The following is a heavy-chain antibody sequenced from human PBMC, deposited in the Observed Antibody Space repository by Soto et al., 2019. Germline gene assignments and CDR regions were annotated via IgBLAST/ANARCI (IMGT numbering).Heavy chain of an antibody. D-gene: IGHD2-21*02. CDR3: ARGTCGNSGVFDY. CDR1: GFTFSSYG. V-gene: IGHV3-33*01. Sequence: QVQLVESGGGVVQPGRSLRLSCAASGFTFSSYGMHWVRQAPGKGLEWVAVIWYDGSNKYYADSVKGRFTISRDNSKNTLYLQMNSLRAEDTAVYYCARGTCGNSGVFDYWGQGTLVTVSS. CDR2: IWYDGSNK. J-gene: IGHJ4*02.